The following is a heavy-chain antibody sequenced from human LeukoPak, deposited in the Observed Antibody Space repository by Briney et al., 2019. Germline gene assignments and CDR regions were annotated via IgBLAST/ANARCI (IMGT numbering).Heavy chain of an antibody. D-gene: IGHD6-13*01. CDR2: INHSGST. V-gene: IGHV4-34*01. CDR1: GGSFSGYY. Sequence: PSETLSLTCAVYGGSFSGYYWSWIRQPPGKGLEWIGEINHSGSTNYNPSLKSRVTISVDTSKNHYSLKLSSVTPADTAVNYCARGYTSSWTRFLPRLFDYWGQGTLVTVSS. J-gene: IGHJ4*02. CDR3: ARGYTSSWTRFLPRLFDY.